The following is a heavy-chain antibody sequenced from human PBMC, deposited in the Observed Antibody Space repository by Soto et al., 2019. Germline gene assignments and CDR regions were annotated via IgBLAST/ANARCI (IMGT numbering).Heavy chain of an antibody. V-gene: IGHV3-48*01. CDR3: ARGSEWLTFGGVIVIQGPNFDY. CDR1: GFTFSSYS. J-gene: IGHJ4*02. Sequence: GGSLRLSCAASGFTFSSYSMNWVRQAPGKGLEWVSYISSSSSTIYYADSVKGRFTISRDNAKNSLYLQMNSLRAEDTAVYYCARGSEWLTFGGVIVIQGPNFDYWGQGTLVTVSS. CDR2: ISSSSSTI. D-gene: IGHD3-16*02.